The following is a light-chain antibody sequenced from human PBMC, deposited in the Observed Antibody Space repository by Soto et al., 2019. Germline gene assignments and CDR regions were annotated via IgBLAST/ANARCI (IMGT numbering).Light chain of an antibody. Sequence: DIQMTQSPSSLSASVGNSVTITCRASQGISNYLAWYQQKPGKAPKLLIYGASTLQSGVPSRFSGSGSGTDFTLTISILQPEDVATYYCQKYNTALLTFGQGTRLDIK. V-gene: IGKV1-27*01. J-gene: IGKJ5*01. CDR2: GAS. CDR1: QGISNY. CDR3: QKYNTALLT.